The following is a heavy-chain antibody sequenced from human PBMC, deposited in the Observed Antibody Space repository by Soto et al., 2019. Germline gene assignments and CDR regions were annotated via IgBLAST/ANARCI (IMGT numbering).Heavy chain of an antibody. CDR1: GFNFGVFG. Sequence: GGSPRLSCAASGFNFGVFGMHWVRQAPGKGLEWLSVLSYEGSEEYYADSVRGRFTISRDNSKNTLFLQMDSLRVDDTGVYYCALTRRSSLLEVAGPGFEYWGHGTLFTVS. D-gene: IGHD6-19*01. CDR3: ALTRRSSLLEVAGPGFEY. CDR2: LSYEGSEE. V-gene: IGHV3-30*03. J-gene: IGHJ4*01.